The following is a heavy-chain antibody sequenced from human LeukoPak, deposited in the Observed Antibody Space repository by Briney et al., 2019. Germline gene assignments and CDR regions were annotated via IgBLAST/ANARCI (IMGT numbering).Heavy chain of an antibody. CDR2: ISYDGSNK. D-gene: IGHD6-13*01. CDR3: ARGDRSWYRGSQYFQH. J-gene: IGHJ1*01. Sequence: PGGSLRLSCAASGFTFSSYAMHWVRQAPGKGLEWVAVISYDGSNKYYADSVKGRFTISRDNSKNTLYLQMNSLRAEDTAVYYCARGDRSWYRGSQYFQHWGQGTLVTVSS. CDR1: GFTFSSYA. V-gene: IGHV3-30-3*01.